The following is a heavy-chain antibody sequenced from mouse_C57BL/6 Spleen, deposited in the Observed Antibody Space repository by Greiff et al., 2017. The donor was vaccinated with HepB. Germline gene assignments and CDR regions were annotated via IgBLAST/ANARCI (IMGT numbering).Heavy chain of an antibody. CDR3: ARKTFYAMDY. CDR2: ISGGGGNT. CDR1: GFTFSSYT. V-gene: IGHV5-9*01. J-gene: IGHJ4*01. Sequence: EVHLVESGGGLVKPGGSLKLSCAASGFTFSSYTMSWVRQTPEKRLEWVATISGGGGNTYYPDSVKGRFTISRDNAKNTLYLQMSSLRSEDTALYYCARKTFYAMDYWGQGTSVTVSS.